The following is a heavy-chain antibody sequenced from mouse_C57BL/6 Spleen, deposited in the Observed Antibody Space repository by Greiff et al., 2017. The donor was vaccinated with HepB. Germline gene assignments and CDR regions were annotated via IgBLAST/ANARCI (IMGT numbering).Heavy chain of an antibody. CDR3: ARTRGGDYEREYYFDY. CDR1: GYTFTSYG. J-gene: IGHJ2*01. CDR2: IYPRSGNT. D-gene: IGHD2-4*01. V-gene: IGHV1-81*01. Sequence: QVQLQQSGAELARPGASVKLSCKASGYTFTSYGISWVKQRTGQGLEWIGEIYPRSGNTYYNEKFKGKATLTADKSSSTAYMELRSLTSEDSAVYFCARTRGGDYEREYYFDYWGQGTTLTVSS.